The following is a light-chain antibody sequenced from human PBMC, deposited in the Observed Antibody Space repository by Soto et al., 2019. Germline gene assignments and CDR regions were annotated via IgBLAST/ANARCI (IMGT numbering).Light chain of an antibody. CDR1: QDIVSY. CDR3: QQYYSYPFT. V-gene: IGKV1-8*01. J-gene: IGKJ3*01. Sequence: AIRMTQSPSSLSASTGDRVTITCRASQDIVSYLAWYQQKPGKAPNLLIYAASTLQSGVPSRFSGSGSGTELTLTISWVQSEDLATYYCQQYYSYPFTFCPGTKVDI. CDR2: AAS.